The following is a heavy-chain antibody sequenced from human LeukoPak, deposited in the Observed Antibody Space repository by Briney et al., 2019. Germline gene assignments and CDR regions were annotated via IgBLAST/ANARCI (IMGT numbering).Heavy chain of an antibody. V-gene: IGHV3-23*01. D-gene: IGHD6-13*01. CDR1: GFTFSSYA. J-gene: IGHJ4*02. CDR2: ISGSGDST. CDR3: AKTRPLDSSSWSHGDY. Sequence: GGSLRLSCAASGFTFSSYAMSWVRQAPGKGLERVSAISGSGDSTYYGDSVKGRFTISRDNSKNTLYLQMNSLRAEDTAVYYCAKTRPLDSSSWSHGDYWGQGTLVTVSS.